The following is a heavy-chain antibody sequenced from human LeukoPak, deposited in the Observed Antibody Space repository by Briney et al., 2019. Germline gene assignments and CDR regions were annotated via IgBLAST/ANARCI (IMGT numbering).Heavy chain of an antibody. Sequence: GGSLRLSCAASGFTFSSYAMSWVRQAPWKGLEWVSAISGSGGSTYYADSVKGRFTISRDNSKNTLYLQMNSLRAEDTAVYYCAKDPRAIVVVTAIDYWGQGTLVTVSA. V-gene: IGHV3-23*01. D-gene: IGHD2-21*02. CDR3: AKDPRAIVVVTAIDY. CDR1: GFTFSSYA. J-gene: IGHJ4*02. CDR2: ISGSGGST.